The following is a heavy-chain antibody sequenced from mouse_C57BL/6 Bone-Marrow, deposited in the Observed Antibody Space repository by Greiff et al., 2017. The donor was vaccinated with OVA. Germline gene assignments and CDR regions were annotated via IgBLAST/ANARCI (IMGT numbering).Heavy chain of an antibody. J-gene: IGHJ3*01. Sequence: EVQLQQSGPELVKPGASVKISCKASGYTFTDYYMNWVKQSHGKSLEWIGDINPNNGGTSYNQKFKGKATLTVDKSSSTAYMELRSLTSEDSAVYYCARRGKVGLLPFAYWGQGTLVTVSA. V-gene: IGHV1-26*01. D-gene: IGHD2-3*01. CDR1: GYTFTDYY. CDR2: INPNNGGT. CDR3: ARRGKVGLLPFAY.